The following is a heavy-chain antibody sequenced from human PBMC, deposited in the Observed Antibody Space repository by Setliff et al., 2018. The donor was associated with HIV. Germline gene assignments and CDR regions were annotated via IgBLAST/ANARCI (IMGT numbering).Heavy chain of an antibody. CDR3: VRGGQYYRSTYYYYYMDV. CDR1: GGTFSSYG. D-gene: IGHD3-16*02. CDR2: ITPISGTA. Sequence: GASVKVSCKASGGTFSSYGISWVRQAPGQGLEWMGGITPISGTANYAQKCQGRVTIAADEFTSTAYMELSSLRSEDTAVYYCVRGGQYYRSTYYYYYMDVWGKGTTVTVSS. J-gene: IGHJ6*03. V-gene: IGHV1-69*13.